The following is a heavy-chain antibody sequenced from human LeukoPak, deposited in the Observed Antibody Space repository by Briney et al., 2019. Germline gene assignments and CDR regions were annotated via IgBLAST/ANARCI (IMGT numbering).Heavy chain of an antibody. CDR3: ARATAAILDDIAGY. CDR2: IKQDGGEK. V-gene: IGHV3-7*03. J-gene: IGHJ4*02. CDR1: GITFSRYW. D-gene: IGHD6-13*01. Sequence: GGSLRLSCVDSGITFSRYWMSWVRQAPGKGLEWVANIKQDGGEKYYVDSVKGRFTISRDNAKNSLYLQMNSLRVEDTAVYYCARATAAILDDIAGYWGQGTLVTVSS.